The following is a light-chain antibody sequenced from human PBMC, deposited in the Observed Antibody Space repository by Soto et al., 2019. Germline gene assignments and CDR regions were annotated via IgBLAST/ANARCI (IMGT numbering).Light chain of an antibody. CDR1: QSVGSD. Sequence: ETVMTQSPATLSVSPGERVTLSCRASQSVGSDLAWYQQKPGQALRLLIYRASTRATGIPARFSGIGSGTEFTLSVSSLQSEDSAVYYCHQYNNWPSFTFGPGTKVDIK. J-gene: IGKJ3*01. V-gene: IGKV3-15*01. CDR2: RAS. CDR3: HQYNNWPSFT.